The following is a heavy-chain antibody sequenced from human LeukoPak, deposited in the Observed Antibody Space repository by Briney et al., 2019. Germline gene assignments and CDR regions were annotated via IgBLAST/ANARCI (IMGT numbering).Heavy chain of an antibody. Sequence: ASVKVSCKTSGYTFTDYYLHWVRQAPGQGLEWMGWINPNSGGTNYVQKLQGRVTMTRDTSISTAYMELSRLRSDDTAVYYCARWGDDPEQQTDYWGQGTLVTVSS. D-gene: IGHD6-13*01. V-gene: IGHV1-2*02. CDR1: GYTFTDYY. CDR2: INPNSGGT. CDR3: ARWGDDPEQQTDY. J-gene: IGHJ4*02.